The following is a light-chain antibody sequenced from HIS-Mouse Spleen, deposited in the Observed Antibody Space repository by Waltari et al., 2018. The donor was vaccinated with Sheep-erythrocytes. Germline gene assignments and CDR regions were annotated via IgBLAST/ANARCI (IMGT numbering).Light chain of an antibody. Sequence: DIVMTQSPLSLPVTPGEPASISCRSSQSLLHSNGYNYLDWYLQKPGQSPQLLIYLCSNRASGVPDRFSGSGSGTDFTLKISRVEAEDAGVYYCMQALQTPWTFGQGTKVEIK. CDR3: MQALQTPWT. J-gene: IGKJ1*01. V-gene: IGKV2-28*01. CDR1: QSLLHSNGYNY. CDR2: LCS.